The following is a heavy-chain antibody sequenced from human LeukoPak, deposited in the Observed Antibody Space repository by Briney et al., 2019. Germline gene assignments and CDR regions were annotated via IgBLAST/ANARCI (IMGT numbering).Heavy chain of an antibody. D-gene: IGHD6-19*01. CDR3: ARGGSSGPDY. CDR2: IYNSGST. Sequence: SETLSLTCTVSGGSIISYYWSWIRQPAGRGLEWIGRIYNSGSTNYNPSLKSRVTISLDKSKNQFSLKLSSVSAADTAVYYCARGGSSGPDYWGQGTLVTVSS. V-gene: IGHV4-4*07. J-gene: IGHJ4*02. CDR1: GGSIISYY.